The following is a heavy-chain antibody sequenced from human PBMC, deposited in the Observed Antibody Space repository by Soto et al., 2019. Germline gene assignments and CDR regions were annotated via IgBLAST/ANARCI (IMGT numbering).Heavy chain of an antibody. CDR3: ANPYCSSTSCYHYYYAMDV. Sequence: GGSLRLSCAASGFTFSSYAMSWVRQAPGKGLEWVSAISGSGGSTVYADSVKGRFTISRDNSKNTLYLQMNSLRAEDTAVYYCANPYCSSTSCYHYYYAMDVWGQGTTVTVSS. CDR2: ISGSGGST. V-gene: IGHV3-23*01. J-gene: IGHJ6*02. D-gene: IGHD2-2*01. CDR1: GFTFSSYA.